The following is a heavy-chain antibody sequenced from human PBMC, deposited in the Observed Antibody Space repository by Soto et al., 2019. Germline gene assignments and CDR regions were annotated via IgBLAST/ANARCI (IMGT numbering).Heavy chain of an antibody. V-gene: IGHV3-23*01. CDR2: ISGGGDVT. J-gene: IGHJ4*02. D-gene: IGHD6-19*01. CDR3: AKGLYAGGWFWDY. CDR1: GFAFSSYA. Sequence: EVQLLESGGHLVQPGGSLRLSCAASGFAFSSYAMSWVRQAPGKGLEWVSTISGGGDVTYYADSVKGRFTISRDNSKNTLYLQLNSLRAEDTAVYYCAKGLYAGGWFWDYWGQGTLVTVSS.